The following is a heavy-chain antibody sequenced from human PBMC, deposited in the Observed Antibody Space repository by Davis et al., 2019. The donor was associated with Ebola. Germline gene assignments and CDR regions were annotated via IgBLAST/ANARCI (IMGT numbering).Heavy chain of an antibody. D-gene: IGHD3-10*01. Sequence: GGSLRLSCAASGFTFSSYAMHWVRQAPGKGLEWVAVISYDGSHKYSADSVRGRFTISRDNSKDTLYLQMNSLRDEDTADYYCARNSMVRGVIMNPSGIYFYYGMDVWGKGTTVTVSS. J-gene: IGHJ6*04. CDR3: ARNSMVRGVIMNPSGIYFYYGMDV. CDR2: ISYDGSHK. V-gene: IGHV3-30*04. CDR1: GFTFSSYA.